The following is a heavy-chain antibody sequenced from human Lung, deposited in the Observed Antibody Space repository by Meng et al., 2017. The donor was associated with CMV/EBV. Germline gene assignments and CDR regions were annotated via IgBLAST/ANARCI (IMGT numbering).Heavy chain of an antibody. CDR2: ISTSSSIM. Sequence: SCAASGFTFSSYNMNWVRQAPGKGLEWVSYISTSSSIMYYADSVKGRLTISRDNAKNSLYLQMNSLRAEDTAVYYCASVFGVFDYWGQGALVTVSS. CDR1: GFTFSSYN. V-gene: IGHV3-48*04. CDR3: ASVFGVFDY. J-gene: IGHJ4*02. D-gene: IGHD3-16*01.